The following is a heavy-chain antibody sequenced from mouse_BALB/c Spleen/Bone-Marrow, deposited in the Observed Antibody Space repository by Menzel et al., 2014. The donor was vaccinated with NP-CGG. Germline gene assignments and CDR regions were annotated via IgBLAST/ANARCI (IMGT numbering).Heavy chain of an antibody. V-gene: IGHV14-4*02. Sequence: EVQLQQSGAELVRSGASVKLSCTASGFNIKDYYMNWVKQRPEQGLEWIGWIDPENGDTEYAPKFQGKATMTADTSSNTAYLQPSSLTSEDTGVYYCNADPITWGQGTTLTVSS. CDR2: IDPENGDT. CDR3: NADPIT. J-gene: IGHJ2*01. CDR1: GFNIKDYY.